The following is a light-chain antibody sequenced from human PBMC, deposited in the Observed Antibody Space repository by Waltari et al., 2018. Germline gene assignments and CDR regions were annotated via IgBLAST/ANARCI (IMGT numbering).Light chain of an antibody. CDR3: SSYISSSTLEL. CDR2: DVS. CDR1: SSPVGAYNN. Sequence: SALTQPASVPGSPGQSIPISSTGTSSPVGAYNNVSCYQQHPGKAPKLMIFDVSIRPSGVSNRFSGSKSGNTASLTISGLQAEDEADYYCSSYISSSTLELFGGGTSLTVL. V-gene: IGLV2-14*03. J-gene: IGLJ2*01.